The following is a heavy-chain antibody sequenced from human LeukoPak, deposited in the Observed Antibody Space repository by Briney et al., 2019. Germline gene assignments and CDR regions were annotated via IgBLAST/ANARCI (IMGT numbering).Heavy chain of an antibody. CDR3: ARGGSSGWYGDYYYYMDV. CDR2: MYTSGNT. Sequence: PSETLSLTCTVSGGSISSGGYYWSWIRQPAGKGLEWIGRMYTSGNTNNNPPLKSRATISEDTSKNQFSLKLSSVTAADTAVYYCARGGSSGWYGDYYYYMDVWGKGTTVTISS. CDR1: GGSISSGGYY. J-gene: IGHJ6*03. D-gene: IGHD6-19*01. V-gene: IGHV4-61*02.